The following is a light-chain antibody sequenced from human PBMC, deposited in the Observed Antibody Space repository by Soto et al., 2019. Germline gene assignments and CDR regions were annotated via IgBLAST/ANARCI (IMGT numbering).Light chain of an antibody. Sequence: DFQMTQSPSSLSASVGDRVTITCRASQSISSYLSWYQQKPGKAPKLLIYAASSLQSGVPSRFSGSASGTDFPLTISRLQPEDFANYYCQQTCSSLYTFGQGTELEIK. CDR1: QSISSY. CDR3: QQTCSSLYT. J-gene: IGKJ2*01. V-gene: IGKV1-39*01. CDR2: AAS.